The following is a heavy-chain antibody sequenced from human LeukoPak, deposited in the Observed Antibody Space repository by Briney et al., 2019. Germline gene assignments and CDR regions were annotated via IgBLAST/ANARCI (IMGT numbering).Heavy chain of an antibody. CDR3: AKDRVLWFGELADY. D-gene: IGHD3-10*01. V-gene: IGHV3-23*01. J-gene: IGHJ4*02. CDR2: ISGSGGST. Sequence: QSGGSLRLSCAASGFTFSSYAMSWVRQAPGKGLEWVSAISGSGGSTYYADSVKGRFSISRDNSKNTLYLQMNSLRAEDTAVYYCAKDRVLWFGELADYWGQGTLVTVSS. CDR1: GFTFSSYA.